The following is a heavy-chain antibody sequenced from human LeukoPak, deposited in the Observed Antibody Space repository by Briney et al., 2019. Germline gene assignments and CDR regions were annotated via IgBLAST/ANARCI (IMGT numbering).Heavy chain of an antibody. Sequence: SETLSLTCTVSGGSISSYYWSWIRQPPGKGLEWIGYIYYSGSTNYNPSLKSRVTISVDTSKNQFSLKLSSVTAADTAVYYCARAHGRELRIAFDIWGQGTVVTVSS. J-gene: IGHJ3*02. CDR1: GGSISSYY. CDR2: IYYSGST. D-gene: IGHD3-10*01. CDR3: ARAHGRELRIAFDI. V-gene: IGHV4-59*01.